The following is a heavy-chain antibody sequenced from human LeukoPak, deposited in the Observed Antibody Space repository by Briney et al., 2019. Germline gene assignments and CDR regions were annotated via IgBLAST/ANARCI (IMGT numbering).Heavy chain of an antibody. CDR3: ARDLLYYDSSGGDY. V-gene: IGHV3-11*04. CDR1: GFILSDYY. Sequence: PGGSLRLSCEASGFILSDYYMSWIRQAPGKGLEWVSYISSSGNTINYADSVKGRFTISRDNARKSLYLQMNSLRAEDTAVYYCARDLLYYDSSGGDYWGQGTLVTVSS. J-gene: IGHJ4*02. D-gene: IGHD3-22*01. CDR2: ISSSGNTI.